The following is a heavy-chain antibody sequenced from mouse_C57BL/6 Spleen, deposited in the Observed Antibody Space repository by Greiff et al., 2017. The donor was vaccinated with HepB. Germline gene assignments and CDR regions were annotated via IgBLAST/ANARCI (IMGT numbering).Heavy chain of an antibody. Sequence: VKLVESGPELVKPGASVKLSCKASGYTFTSYDINWVKQRPGQGLEWIGWIYPRDGSTKYNEKFKGKATLTVDTSSSTAYMELHSLTSEDSAVYFCARGDYDAYWGQGTTLTVSS. J-gene: IGHJ2*01. CDR2: IYPRDGST. V-gene: IGHV1-85*01. D-gene: IGHD2-4*01. CDR3: ARGDYDAY. CDR1: GYTFTSYD.